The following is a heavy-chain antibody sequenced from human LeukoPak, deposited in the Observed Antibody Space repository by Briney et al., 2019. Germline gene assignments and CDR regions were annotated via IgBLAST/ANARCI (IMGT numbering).Heavy chain of an antibody. CDR2: ISSSSSYT. J-gene: IGHJ4*02. CDR1: GFTFSSYA. Sequence: GSLRLSCAASGFTFSSYAMSWVRQAPGKGLEWVSYISSSSSYTNYADSVKGRFTISRDNAKNSLYLQMNSLRAEDTAVYYCARDGVYSGYDLGAYWGQGTLVTVSS. D-gene: IGHD5-12*01. V-gene: IGHV3-21*05. CDR3: ARDGVYSGYDLGAY.